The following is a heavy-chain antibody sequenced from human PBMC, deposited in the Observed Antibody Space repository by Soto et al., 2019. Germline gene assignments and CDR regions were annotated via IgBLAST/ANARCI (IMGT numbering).Heavy chain of an antibody. Sequence: PGGSLRLSCAASGFTFSSYSMNWVRQAPGKGLEWVSSISSSSSYIYYADSVKGRFTISRDNAKNTLYLQMNSLRAEDTAVYYCARDSLRVDTAMGHDAFDIWGQGTMVTVSS. CDR3: ARDSLRVDTAMGHDAFDI. J-gene: IGHJ3*02. V-gene: IGHV3-21*01. CDR2: ISSSSSYI. D-gene: IGHD5-18*01. CDR1: GFTFSSYS.